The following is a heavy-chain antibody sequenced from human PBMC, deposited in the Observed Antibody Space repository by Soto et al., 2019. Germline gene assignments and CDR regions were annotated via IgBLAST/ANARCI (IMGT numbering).Heavy chain of an antibody. V-gene: IGHV4-34*01. D-gene: IGHD4-17*01. Sequence: QVQLQQWGAGLLKPSETLSLSCAVYGGSFSGYYWSWIRHPPGKGLEWIGEINHSGSTNYNPSLKSRVTISVDTSKNQFSLKLSSVTAADTAVYYCARGRLRWYRNNYYYYGMDVWGQGTTVTVSS. CDR2: INHSGST. J-gene: IGHJ6*02. CDR3: ARGRLRWYRNNYYYYGMDV. CDR1: GGSFSGYY.